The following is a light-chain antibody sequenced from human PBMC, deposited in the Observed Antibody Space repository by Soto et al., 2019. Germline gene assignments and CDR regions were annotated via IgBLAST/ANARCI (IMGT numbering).Light chain of an antibody. CDR1: SSDIGGYNS. J-gene: IGLJ1*01. V-gene: IGLV2-8*01. Sequence: QSVLPPSPSASGSPGQSVTISCTGTSSDIGGYNSVSWYQQHPGKAPKVMIYDVSKRPSGVPDRFSGSKSGNTASLTVTALQAEDEADYNCSSYTDRNNVGFGTGTKHTVL. CDR2: DVS. CDR3: SSYTDRNNVG.